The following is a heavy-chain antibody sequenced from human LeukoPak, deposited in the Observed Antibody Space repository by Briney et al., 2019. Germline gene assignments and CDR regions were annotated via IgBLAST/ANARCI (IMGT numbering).Heavy chain of an antibody. D-gene: IGHD2-2*01. V-gene: IGHV3-7*01. CDR1: GFTFSSYW. CDR2: IKQDGSEK. CDR3: ARVGVVPAAYYYYYMDV. Sequence: GGSLRLSCAASGFTFSSYWMSWVRQAPGKGLEWVANIKQDGSEKYYVDSVKGRFTISRDNAKNSLYLQMNSLGAEDTAVYYCARVGVVPAAYYYYYMDVWGKGTTVTVSS. J-gene: IGHJ6*03.